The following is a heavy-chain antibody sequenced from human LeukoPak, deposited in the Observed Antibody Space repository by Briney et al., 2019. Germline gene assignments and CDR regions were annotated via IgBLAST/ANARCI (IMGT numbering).Heavy chain of an antibody. D-gene: IGHD3-10*01. V-gene: IGHV1-69*05. CDR1: GGTFSSYA. CDR2: IIPIFGTA. CDR3: ARGSRITMVRGVPRRDFDY. Sequence: SVKVSCKASGGTFSSYAISWVRQAPGQGLEWMGGIIPIFGTANYAQKFQGRVTMTRDTSTSTVYMELSSLRSEDTAVYYCARGSRITMVRGVPRRDFDYWGQGTLVTVSS. J-gene: IGHJ4*02.